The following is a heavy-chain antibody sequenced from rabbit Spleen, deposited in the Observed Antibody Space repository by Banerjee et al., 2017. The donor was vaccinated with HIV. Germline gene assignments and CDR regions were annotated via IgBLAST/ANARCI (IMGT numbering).Heavy chain of an antibody. CDR3: ARDTGSSFSSYGMDL. CDR2: IDSGSSGFT. V-gene: IGHV1S45*01. J-gene: IGHJ6*01. Sequence: QEQLVESGGDLVKPGTSLTLTCKASGVSFSGSSYMCWVRQAPGKGLEWIACIDSGSSGFTYFASWAKGRFTISKTSSTTVTLQMTSLTAADTATYFCARDTGSSFSSYGMDLWGQGTLVTVS. CDR1: GVSFSGSSY. D-gene: IGHD8-1*01.